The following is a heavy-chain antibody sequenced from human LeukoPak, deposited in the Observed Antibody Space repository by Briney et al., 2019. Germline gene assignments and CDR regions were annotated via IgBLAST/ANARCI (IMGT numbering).Heavy chain of an antibody. CDR3: ARQWRVTGYYYYMDV. D-gene: IGHD5-18*01. V-gene: IGHV5-51*01. CDR1: GYSFTSYW. Sequence: GESLKISCKGSGYSFTSYWIGWVRQMPGKGLEWMGIIYPGDSDTRYSPSFQGQVTISADKSISTAYLQWSSLKASDTAMYYCARQWRVTGYYYYMDVWGKGTTVTVSS. CDR2: IYPGDSDT. J-gene: IGHJ6*03.